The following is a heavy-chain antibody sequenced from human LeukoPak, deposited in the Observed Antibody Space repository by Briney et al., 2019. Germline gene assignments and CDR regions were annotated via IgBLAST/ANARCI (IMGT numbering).Heavy chain of an antibody. J-gene: IGHJ5*02. CDR1: GGTFSSYA. Sequence: AVKVPCKASGGTFSSYAISWVRQAPGPGLEWMGGIIPIFGTANYAQKFQGRVTITGDESTSTAYMELSSLRSEDTAVYYCARDSHHIVVVPAAPRWFDPWGQGTLVTVSS. V-gene: IGHV1-69*13. D-gene: IGHD2-2*01. CDR3: ARDSHHIVVVPAAPRWFDP. CDR2: IIPIFGTA.